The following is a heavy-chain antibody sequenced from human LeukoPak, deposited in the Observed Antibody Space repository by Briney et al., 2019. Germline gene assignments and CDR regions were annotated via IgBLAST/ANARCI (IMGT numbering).Heavy chain of an antibody. CDR2: IYWDDDK. J-gene: IGHJ4*02. CDR3: AHRRQYSNYCFDY. D-gene: IGHD4-11*01. CDR1: GFSLNSTGEG. V-gene: IGHV2-5*02. Sequence: SGPTLVKPTQTLTVTCTFSGFSLNSTGEGVGWIRQPPGKALEWLALIYWDDDKRYNPSLRSRLALTKDTSKNQVILTMTDMDPVDTATFYCAHRRQYSNYCFDYWGQGTLVTVSS.